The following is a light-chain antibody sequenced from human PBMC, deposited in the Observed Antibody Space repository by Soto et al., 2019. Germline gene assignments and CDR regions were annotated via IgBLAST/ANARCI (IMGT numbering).Light chain of an antibody. J-gene: IGLJ3*02. CDR3: SSYTSSNTWV. CDR1: SSDVGDYNY. CDR2: EVS. V-gene: IGLV2-14*01. Sequence: QCALTQPASESGSPGQSITISCTGTSSDVGDYNYVSWYQQHPGKAPKLMIYEVSNRPSGVSNRFSGSKSGNTASLTISGLQAEDEADYYCSSYTSSNTWVFGGGTKLTVL.